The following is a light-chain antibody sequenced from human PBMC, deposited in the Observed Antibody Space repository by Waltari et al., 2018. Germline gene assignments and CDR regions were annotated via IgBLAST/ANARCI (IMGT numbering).Light chain of an antibody. V-gene: IGKV3-15*01. Sequence: EIVMTQSPATLSVSPGERASLSCRASQRVSSNLAWYQQKPGQAPRLLIYGASARATGIPARFSGSGSGTEFTLTISSLQSEDFAVYYCKQYNNWPQTFGQGTKLEIK. CDR2: GAS. CDR3: KQYNNWPQT. CDR1: QRVSSN. J-gene: IGKJ2*01.